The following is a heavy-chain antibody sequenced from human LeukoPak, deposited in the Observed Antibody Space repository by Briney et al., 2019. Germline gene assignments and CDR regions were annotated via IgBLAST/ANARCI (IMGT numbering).Heavy chain of an antibody. Sequence: SETLSLTCAVYGGSFSGYYWSWIRQPPGKGLEWIGEINHSGSTNYNPSLKSRVTISVDTSKNQFSLKLSSVTAADTAVYYCARGSRPAAWIQLWSTIDYWGQGTLVTVSS. J-gene: IGHJ4*02. CDR3: ARGSRPAAWIQLWSTIDY. CDR1: GGSFSGYY. V-gene: IGHV4-34*01. D-gene: IGHD5-18*01. CDR2: INHSGST.